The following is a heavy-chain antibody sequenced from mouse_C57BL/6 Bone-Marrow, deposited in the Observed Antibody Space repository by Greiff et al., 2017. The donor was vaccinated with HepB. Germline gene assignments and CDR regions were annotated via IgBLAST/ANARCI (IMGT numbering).Heavy chain of an antibody. Sequence: QVQLKQSGPELVKPGASVKISCKASGYAFSSSWMNWVKQRPGKGLEWIGRIYPGDGDTNYNGKFKGKATLTADKSSSTPYMQLSSLTSEDSAVYFCARSEVYYGNFYAMDYWGQGTSVTVSS. CDR2: IYPGDGDT. CDR1: GYAFSSSW. D-gene: IGHD2-1*01. CDR3: ARSEVYYGNFYAMDY. V-gene: IGHV1-82*01. J-gene: IGHJ4*01.